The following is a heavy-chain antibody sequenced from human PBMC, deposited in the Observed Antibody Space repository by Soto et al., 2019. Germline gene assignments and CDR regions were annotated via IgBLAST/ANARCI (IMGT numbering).Heavy chain of an antibody. CDR2: IRGSEGST. V-gene: IGHV3-23*01. CDR3: AGGWV. CDR1: GFTFSSNA. J-gene: IGHJ4*02. Sequence: EVQLLESGGGLVQPGGSLRLSCAASGFTFSSNAMIWVRQAAGKGLEWVSAIRGSEGSTYYADSVKGRFTISRDNSKNTVHLQMNSLRGEDTAVYYCAGGWVWGQGTLVTVSS. D-gene: IGHD2-15*01.